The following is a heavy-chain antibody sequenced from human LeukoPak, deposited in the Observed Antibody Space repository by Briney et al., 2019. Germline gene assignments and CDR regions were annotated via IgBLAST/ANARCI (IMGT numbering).Heavy chain of an antibody. V-gene: IGHV3-7*01. CDR2: INGDGSQK. Sequence: PGGSLRLSCETSGFAFSNYWMSWVRQAPGKGLESVGNINGDGSQKYYVDSVKGRFTISRDNSKSSMYLQVNSARVEDTAVYYCAREDGGWLRANYWGQGTLVTVSS. CDR1: GFAFSNYW. J-gene: IGHJ4*02. CDR3: AREDGGWLRANY. D-gene: IGHD5-18*01.